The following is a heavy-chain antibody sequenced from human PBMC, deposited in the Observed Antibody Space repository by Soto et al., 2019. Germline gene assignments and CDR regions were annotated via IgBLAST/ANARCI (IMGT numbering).Heavy chain of an antibody. CDR1: GGSFSGYY. J-gene: IGHJ6*03. CDR2: INHSGST. V-gene: IGHV4-34*01. D-gene: IGHD3-3*01. CDR3: ARAPITIFGVVSAGYYMDV. Sequence: SETLSLTCAVYGGSFSGYYWSWIRQPPGKGLEWIGEINHSGSTNHNPSLKSRVTISVDTSKNQFSLKLSSVTAADTAVYYCARAPITIFGVVSAGYYMDVWGKGTTVTVSS.